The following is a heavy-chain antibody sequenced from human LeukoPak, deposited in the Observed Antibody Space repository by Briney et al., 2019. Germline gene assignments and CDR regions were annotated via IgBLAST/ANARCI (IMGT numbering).Heavy chain of an antibody. CDR3: ARSPVGLGALYYFDY. CDR2: IRSIVGTI. CDR1: GVTLTDYN. Sequence: GSPRLSSAASGVTLTDYNMRSSSEGPRKRRWRGSYIRSIVGTIYNTDSVKGRFTFSRDRAKNSLSLQMTSLRAEATAVYSCARSPVGLGALYYFDYWGQGTLGTVSS. J-gene: IGHJ4*02. V-gene: IGHV3-11*01. D-gene: IGHD1-26*01.